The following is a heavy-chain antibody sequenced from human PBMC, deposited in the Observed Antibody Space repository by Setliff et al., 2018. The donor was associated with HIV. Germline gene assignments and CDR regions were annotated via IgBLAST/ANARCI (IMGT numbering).Heavy chain of an antibody. CDR3: ASTYCGGDCYSRYFQH. D-gene: IGHD2-21*02. V-gene: IGHV4-34*01. J-gene: IGHJ1*01. CDR2: ITPSGAT. CDR1: GGSVSGHY. Sequence: PSETLSLTCAVYGGSVSGHYWGWFRQPPGKGLEWIGEITPSGATNYLPSLKSRVTISVDTSKNQFSLKLSSVTAADTAVYYCASTYCGGDCYSRYFQHWGQGTLVTVSS.